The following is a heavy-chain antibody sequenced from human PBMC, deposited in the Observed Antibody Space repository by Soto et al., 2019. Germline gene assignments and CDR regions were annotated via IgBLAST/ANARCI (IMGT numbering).Heavy chain of an antibody. J-gene: IGHJ4*02. CDR2: VNPNNGDT. CDR3: AKVARKGSAIDFDY. V-gene: IGHV1-8*01. D-gene: IGHD3-10*01. Sequence: QVQLVQSGAELKKPGASVKVSCKASGYTFSNYDMNWVRQATGQGPEWIGWVNPNNGDTGYAQKGQGRVTLTTDIATATAYMELTSLRSEDTAIDYCAKVARKGSAIDFDYWGQGTLITVSS. CDR1: GYTFSNYD.